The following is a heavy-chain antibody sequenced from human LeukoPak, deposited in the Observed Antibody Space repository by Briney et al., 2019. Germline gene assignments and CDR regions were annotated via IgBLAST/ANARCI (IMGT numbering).Heavy chain of an antibody. CDR3: ARGAATIPYYYKDV. CDR1: GNTFTSYD. CDR2: MNPNSGNT. J-gene: IGHJ6*03. D-gene: IGHD5-12*01. Sequence: ASVRVSCKASGNTFTSYDINWVRQAPGQGLEWMGWMNPNSGNTAYSQKFEGRVTMTRDTSISTAYMGVSSLRSEDTAPYSCARGAATIPYYYKDVWGKGATVTVSS. V-gene: IGHV1-8*01.